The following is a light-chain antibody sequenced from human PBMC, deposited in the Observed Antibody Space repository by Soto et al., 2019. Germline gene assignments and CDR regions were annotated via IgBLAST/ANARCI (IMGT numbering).Light chain of an antibody. CDR3: QQCGSSPWT. J-gene: IGKJ1*01. CDR2: AAS. V-gene: IGKV3-20*01. Sequence: EIVLTQSPGTLSLSPGERATLSCRASQSVSSYYLAWYQQKPGQAPRLLIYAASSRANGIPDRFSGGGSGTAFTLTISRLEPEDFAVYYCQQCGSSPWTFGQGTKVEIK. CDR1: QSVSSYY.